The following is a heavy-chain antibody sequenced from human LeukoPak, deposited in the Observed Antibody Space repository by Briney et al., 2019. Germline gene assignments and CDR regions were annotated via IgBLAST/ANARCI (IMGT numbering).Heavy chain of an antibody. CDR1: GGSISSGSYY. CDR2: IYTSGST. V-gene: IGHV4-61*02. D-gene: IGHD2-2*02. Sequence: PSETLSLTCTVSGGSISSGSYYWSWIRQPAGKGLEWIGRIYTSGSTNYNPSLKSRVTISVDTSKNQFSLNLTSVTAEDTAVYCCARDECPLWSISCHRGFDPWGQGLLVTVSS. CDR3: ARDECPLWSISCHRGFDP. J-gene: IGHJ5*02.